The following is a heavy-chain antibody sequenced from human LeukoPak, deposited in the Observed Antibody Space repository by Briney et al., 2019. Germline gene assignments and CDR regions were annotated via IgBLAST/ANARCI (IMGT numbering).Heavy chain of an antibody. Sequence: GKSLRLSCEVSGFTFSSSAMHWVRQAPGKGLEWVAFISYDGYNTHYADSVKGRFTISRDNSKNTLYLQMNSLRAEDTGVYYCAKDSGWIQFIDWGQGTPVTVSP. J-gene: IGHJ4*02. CDR3: AKDSGWIQFID. CDR1: GFTFSSSA. V-gene: IGHV3-30*07. D-gene: IGHD5-18*01. CDR2: ISYDGYNT.